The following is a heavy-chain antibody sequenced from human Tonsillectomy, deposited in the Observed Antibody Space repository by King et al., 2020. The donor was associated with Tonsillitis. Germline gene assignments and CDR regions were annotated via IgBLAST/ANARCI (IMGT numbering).Heavy chain of an antibody. CDR1: GFTFSSYG. CDR3: AKDQDQMATLPDAFDI. CDR2: ISYDGSNK. D-gene: IGHD5-24*01. Sequence: QLVQSGGGVVQPGRSLRLSCAASGFTFSSYGMHWVRQAPGKGLEWVAVISYDGSNKYYADSVKGRSTISRDNSKNTLYLQMNSLRAEDTAVYYCAKDQDQMATLPDAFDIWGQGTMVTVSS. J-gene: IGHJ3*02. V-gene: IGHV3-30*18.